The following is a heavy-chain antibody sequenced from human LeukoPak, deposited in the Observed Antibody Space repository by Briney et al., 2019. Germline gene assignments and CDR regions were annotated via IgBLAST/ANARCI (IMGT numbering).Heavy chain of an antibody. D-gene: IGHD3-22*01. V-gene: IGHV5-10-1*01. CDR1: GYSFTSYW. CDR2: IDPSDSYT. J-gene: IGHJ3*02. CDR3: ARGSYDSSGYLDAFDI. Sequence: GESLRISCKGSGYSFTSYWSSWLRQMPGKGLEWMGRIDPSDSYTNYSPSFQGHVTISADKSISTAYLQWSSLKASDTAMYYCARGSYDSSGYLDAFDIWGQGTMVTVSS.